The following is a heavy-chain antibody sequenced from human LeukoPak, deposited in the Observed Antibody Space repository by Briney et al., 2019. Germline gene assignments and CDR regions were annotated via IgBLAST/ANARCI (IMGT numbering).Heavy chain of an antibody. CDR1: GGSFSGYY. J-gene: IGHJ4*02. CDR3: ARGSRVPDY. CDR2: TNHSGST. D-gene: IGHD2-2*01. Sequence: SETLSLTCAVYGGSFSGYYWSWVRQPPGKGLEWIGETNHSGSTNYNPSLKSRVTISVDTSKNQFSLKLSSVTAADTAVYYCARGSRVPDYWGQGTLVTVSS. V-gene: IGHV4-34*01.